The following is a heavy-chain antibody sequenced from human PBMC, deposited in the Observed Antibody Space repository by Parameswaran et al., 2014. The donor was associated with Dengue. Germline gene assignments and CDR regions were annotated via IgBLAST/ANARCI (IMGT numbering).Heavy chain of an antibody. Sequence: VRRLQEGLEWVSYISSSSSTIYYADSVKGRFTISRDNAKNSLYLQMNSLRDEDTAVYYCARALGVVAATLYDSSGYWVDYWGQGTLVTVSS. D-gene: IGHD3-22*01. CDR2: ISSSSSTI. V-gene: IGHV3-48*02. J-gene: IGHJ4*02. CDR3: ARALGVVAATLYDSSGYWVDY.